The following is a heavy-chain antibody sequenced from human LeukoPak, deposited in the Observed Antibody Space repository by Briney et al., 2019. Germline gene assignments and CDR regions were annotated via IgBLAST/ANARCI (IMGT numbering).Heavy chain of an antibody. CDR2: IYYSGST. J-gene: IGHJ4*02. V-gene: IGHV4-39*01. CDR3: ARPEAEGSSGYYY. CDR1: GGSISSSSYY. D-gene: IGHD3-22*01. Sequence: SETLSLTCTVSGGSISSSSYYWGWIRQPPGTGLEWIGSIYYSGSTYYNPSLKSRVTISVDTSKNQFSLKLSSVTAADTAVYYCARPEAEGSSGYYYWGQGTLVTVSS.